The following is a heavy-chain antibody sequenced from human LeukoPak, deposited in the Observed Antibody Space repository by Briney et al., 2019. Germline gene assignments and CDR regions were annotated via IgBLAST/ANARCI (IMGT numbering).Heavy chain of an antibody. Sequence: GGSLRLSCAASGFTFSSYSMNWVRQAPGKGLEWVSSISSSSSYIYYADSVKGRSTISRDNAKDSLYLQMNSLRAEDTAVYYCARAVVVVAATAYYYYGMDVWGQGTTVTVSS. D-gene: IGHD2-15*01. J-gene: IGHJ6*02. CDR2: ISSSSSYI. CDR1: GFTFSSYS. V-gene: IGHV3-21*01. CDR3: ARAVVVVAATAYYYYGMDV.